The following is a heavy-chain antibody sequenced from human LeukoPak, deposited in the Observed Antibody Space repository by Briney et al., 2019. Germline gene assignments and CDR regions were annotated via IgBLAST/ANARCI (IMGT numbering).Heavy chain of an antibody. CDR3: AKDLWAAAGTEGYFDL. CDR1: GFTFTSYW. CDR2: ISYDGSNK. D-gene: IGHD6-13*01. Sequence: GGSLRLSCAASGFTFTSYWMAWVRQAPGKGLEWVAVISYDGSNKYYADSVKGRFTISRDNSKNTLYLQMNSLRAEDTAVYYCAKDLWAAAGTEGYFDLWGRGTLVTVSS. J-gene: IGHJ2*01. V-gene: IGHV3-30*18.